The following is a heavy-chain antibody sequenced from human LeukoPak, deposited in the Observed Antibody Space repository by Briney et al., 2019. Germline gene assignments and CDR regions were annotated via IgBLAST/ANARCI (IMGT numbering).Heavy chain of an antibody. V-gene: IGHV4-39*01. D-gene: IGHD1-26*01. J-gene: IGHJ4*02. Sequence: KPSETLSLTCTVPGGSISSSIYYWGWIRQPPGKGLEWIGTIYYSGSTYYNPSLKSRVTISVDTSKNQFSLKLSSATAADTAVYYCARQGSGNYLSPVNYWGQGTLVTVSS. CDR1: GGSISSSIYY. CDR2: IYYSGST. CDR3: ARQGSGNYLSPVNY.